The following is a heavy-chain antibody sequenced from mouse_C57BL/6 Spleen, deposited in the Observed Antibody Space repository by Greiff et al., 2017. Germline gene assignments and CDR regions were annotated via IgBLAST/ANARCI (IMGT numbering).Heavy chain of an antibody. CDR3: TRGGYYGYYAMDY. CDR1: GYTITDYE. CDR2: IDPETGGT. Sequence: QVQLQQSGAELVRPGASVTLSCKASGYTITDYEMHWVKQTPVHGLEWIGAIDPETGGTAYNQKFKGKAILTADKSSSTAYMELRSLTSEDSAVYYCTRGGYYGYYAMDYWGQGTSGTVSS. D-gene: IGHD1-1*01. J-gene: IGHJ4*01. V-gene: IGHV1-15*01.